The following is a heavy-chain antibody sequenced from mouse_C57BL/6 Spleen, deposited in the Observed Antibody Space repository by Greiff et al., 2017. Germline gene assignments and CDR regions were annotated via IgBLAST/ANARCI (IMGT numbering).Heavy chain of an antibody. J-gene: IGHJ1*03. Sequence: VQLQQPGAELVKPGASVKMSCKASGYTFTSYWITWVKQRPGQGLEWIGDIYPGSGSTNYNEKFKSKATLTVDTSSSTAYMQLRSLTSEDSAVYYCARCSYDYDYWYFDVWGTGTTVTVSS. D-gene: IGHD2-4*01. CDR2: IYPGSGST. CDR1: GYTFTSYW. V-gene: IGHV1-55*01. CDR3: ARCSYDYDYWYFDV.